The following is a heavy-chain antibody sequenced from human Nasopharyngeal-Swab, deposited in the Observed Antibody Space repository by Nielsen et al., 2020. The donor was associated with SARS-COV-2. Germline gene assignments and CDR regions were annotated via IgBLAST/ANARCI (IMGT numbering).Heavy chain of an antibody. V-gene: IGHV4-39*01. CDR3: ATLSSSWYEYYFDY. D-gene: IGHD6-13*01. CDR1: GGSISSSTYY. Sequence: LSCTVSGGSISSSTYYWAWIRQPPGKGLEWIGSIYYGGGTYYNPSLKSRVTISVDTSKNQFSLKLSSVTAADTAVYYCATLSSSWYEYYFDYWGQGTLVTVSS. CDR2: IYYGGGT. J-gene: IGHJ4*02.